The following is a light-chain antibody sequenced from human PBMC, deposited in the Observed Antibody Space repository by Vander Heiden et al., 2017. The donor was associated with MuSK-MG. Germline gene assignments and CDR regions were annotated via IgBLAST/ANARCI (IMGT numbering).Light chain of an antibody. CDR3: QQSYSTPYT. CDR1: QSISSY. J-gene: IGKJ2*01. Sequence: DIQITHSPSSLSASVGDRVTITCRASQSISSYLNWYQQKPGKAPKLLIYAASRLQSGVPSRFSGSGSGTDFTLTSSSLQPEDFATYYCQQSYSTPYTFGQGTKLEIK. CDR2: AAS. V-gene: IGKV1-39*01.